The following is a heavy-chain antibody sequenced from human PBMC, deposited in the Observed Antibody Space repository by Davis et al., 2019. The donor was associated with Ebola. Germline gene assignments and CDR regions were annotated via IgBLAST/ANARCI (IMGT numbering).Heavy chain of an antibody. D-gene: IGHD1-26*01. J-gene: IGHJ6*04. CDR2: IYYNGNT. V-gene: IGHV4-59*01. CDR3: ARDIGLELRRPYHYGLDV. Sequence: GSLRLSCTVSGGSISKYLWTWIRQAPGKGLEWIGDIYYNGNTNYNPSLKSRVTMSVDTARNQFSLKLTSVTTPATAVYYCARDIGLELRRPYHYGLDVWGTGTTVTVSS. CDR1: GGSISKYL.